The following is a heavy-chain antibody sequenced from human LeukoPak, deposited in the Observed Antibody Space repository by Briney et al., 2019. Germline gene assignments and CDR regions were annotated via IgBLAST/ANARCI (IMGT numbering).Heavy chain of an antibody. J-gene: IGHJ4*02. Sequence: SETLSLTCTVSGGSISSSSYYWGWIRQPPGKGLEWIGSIYYSGSTYYNPSLKSRVTISVDTSKNQFSLKLSSVTAADTAVYYCAGRRYSTGWYRDYWGQGTLVTVSS. CDR1: GGSISSSSYY. D-gene: IGHD6-19*01. CDR2: IYYSGST. V-gene: IGHV4-39*01. CDR3: AGRRYSTGWYRDY.